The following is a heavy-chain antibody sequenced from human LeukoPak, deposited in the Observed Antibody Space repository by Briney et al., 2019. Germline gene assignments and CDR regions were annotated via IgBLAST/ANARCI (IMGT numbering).Heavy chain of an antibody. Sequence: PGGSLRLSCAASGFTFSGYTMNWVRQAPGKGPEWVSSISSGSSYIYYADSVKGRFTISRDNAKNSLYLQMNSLRAEDTAVYYCAKGYCSGGSCYFNYFDYWGQGTLVTVSS. V-gene: IGHV3-21*01. CDR1: GFTFSGYT. J-gene: IGHJ4*02. CDR3: AKGYCSGGSCYFNYFDY. D-gene: IGHD2-15*01. CDR2: ISSGSSYI.